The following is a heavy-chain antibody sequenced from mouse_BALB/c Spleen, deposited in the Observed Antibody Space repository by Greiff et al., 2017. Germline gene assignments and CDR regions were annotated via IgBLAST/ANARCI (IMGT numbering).Heavy chain of an antibody. CDR3: ARPAHSSGHPTSFYAMDY. Sequence: EVKLLESGGGLVQPGGSLKLSCAASGFDFSRYWMSWVRQAPGKGLEWIGEINPDSSTINYTPSLKDKFIISRDNAKNTLYLQMSKVRSEDTALYYGARPAHSSGHPTSFYAMDYWGQGTSVTVSS. CDR1: GFDFSRYW. CDR2: INPDSSTI. J-gene: IGHJ4*01. V-gene: IGHV4-1*02. D-gene: IGHD3-1*01.